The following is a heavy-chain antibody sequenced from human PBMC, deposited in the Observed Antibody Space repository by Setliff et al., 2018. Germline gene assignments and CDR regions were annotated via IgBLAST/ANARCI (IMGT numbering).Heavy chain of an antibody. CDR2: MYSSGST. J-gene: IGHJ4*02. Sequence: SETLSLTCTVSGGPINSDRYYWGWIPQHPGKGLEWIGSMYSSGSTYYNPSLKSRVTISVDTSQNQFSLKLSSVTAADTAAYYCASHPRVTIFGVVAFDYWGQGILVTVSS. V-gene: IGHV4-39*01. CDR3: ASHPRVTIFGVVAFDY. CDR1: GGPINSDRYY. D-gene: IGHD3-3*01.